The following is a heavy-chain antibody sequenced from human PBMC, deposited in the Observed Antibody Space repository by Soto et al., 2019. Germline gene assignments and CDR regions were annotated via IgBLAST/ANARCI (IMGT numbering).Heavy chain of an antibody. J-gene: IGHJ5*02. CDR3: ARGSITGTTAS. Sequence: QVHLQESGPGLVKPSQTLSLTCNVSGGSVSSGDYFWNWIRQPPGKGLEWIGYIYYSGSTYYKPSLRRRVTISIDTARNQFSLKVDSVTATDTAVYYCARGSITGTTASWGQGTLVTVSS. CDR2: IYYSGST. CDR1: GGSVSSGDYF. V-gene: IGHV4-30-4*01. D-gene: IGHD1-7*01.